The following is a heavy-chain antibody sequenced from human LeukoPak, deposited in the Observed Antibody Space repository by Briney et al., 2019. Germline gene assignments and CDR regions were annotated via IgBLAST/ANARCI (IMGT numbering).Heavy chain of an antibody. CDR3: ARRAYYESSGSYDC. Sequence: GESLQISCKGSGYSFNSYWIGWVRPMPGKGLEWMGIIYPGDSNIRYSPSFQGQVTISADKSISTAYLQWNSLKASDTAMYYCARRAYYESSGSYDCWGQGTLVTVSS. CDR1: GYSFNSYW. J-gene: IGHJ4*02. CDR2: IYPGDSNI. D-gene: IGHD3-22*01. V-gene: IGHV5-51*01.